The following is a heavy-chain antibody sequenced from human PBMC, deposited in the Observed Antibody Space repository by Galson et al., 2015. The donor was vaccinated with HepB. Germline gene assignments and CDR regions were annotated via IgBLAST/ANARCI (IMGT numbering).Heavy chain of an antibody. CDR2: ISGSGGST. CDR3: AKVFHVEMATIGRAFDY. J-gene: IGHJ4*02. Sequence: SLRLSCAASGFTFSSYAMSWVRQAPGKGLEWVSAISGSGGSTYYADSVKGRFTISRDNSKNTLYLQMNSLRAEDTAVYYCAKVFHVEMATIGRAFDYWGQGTLVTVSS. V-gene: IGHV3-23*01. CDR1: GFTFSSYA. D-gene: IGHD5-24*01.